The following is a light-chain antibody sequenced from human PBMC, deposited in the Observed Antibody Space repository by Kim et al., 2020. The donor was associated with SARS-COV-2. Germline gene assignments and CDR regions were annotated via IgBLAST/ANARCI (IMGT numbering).Light chain of an antibody. CDR3: QSYDISLSGSV. CDR1: SSNIGAGYN. Sequence: QLVLTQPPSVSGAPGQRVTISCTGSSSNIGAGYNVHWYQQPPGTAPKLLIHGTTNRPSGVPDRFSGSKSGTSASLAITGLQAEDEADYYCQSYDISLSGSVFGGGTQLTVL. J-gene: IGLJ3*02. V-gene: IGLV1-40*01. CDR2: GTT.